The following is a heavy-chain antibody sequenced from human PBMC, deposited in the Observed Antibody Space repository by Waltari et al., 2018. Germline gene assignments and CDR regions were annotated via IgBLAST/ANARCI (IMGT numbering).Heavy chain of an antibody. CDR3: ARGFGVLPGY. CDR1: GYPFTHYY. V-gene: IGHV1-2*02. J-gene: IGHJ4*02. D-gene: IGHD3-10*01. CDR2: INPNNGNT. Sequence: QVQLVQSGAEVKRPGASVVVSCKTSGYPFTHYYILWVRQAPGRGLESMGWINPNNGNTKLIERFQGRVTLTGDTSTSTVYMQLSSLTSDDTAIYFCARGFGVLPGYWGQGTLVTVSS.